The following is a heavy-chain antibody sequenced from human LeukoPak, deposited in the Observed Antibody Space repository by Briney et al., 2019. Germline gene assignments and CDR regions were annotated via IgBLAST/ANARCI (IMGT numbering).Heavy chain of an antibody. D-gene: IGHD1-1*01. V-gene: IGHV3-30*04. CDR3: AKDAGQRANNWYYFDY. Sequence: GRSLRLSCAASGFSFSSYAMHWVRQAPGKGLEWVAVISYDGSNKLYADSVSGRFTISRDNSKNTLYLQMNSLRAEDTAVYYCAKDAGQRANNWYYFDYWGQGTLVTVSS. CDR2: ISYDGSNK. CDR1: GFSFSSYA. J-gene: IGHJ4*02.